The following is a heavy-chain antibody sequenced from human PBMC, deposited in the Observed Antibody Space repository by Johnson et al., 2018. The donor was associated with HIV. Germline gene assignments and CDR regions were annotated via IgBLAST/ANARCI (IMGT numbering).Heavy chain of an antibody. V-gene: IGHV3-33*01. Sequence: QVQLVESGGDVVPPGTSLRLSCEASGLILSGYGLHWVRQAPGKGLEWVAVIWPDGSNRYYADSVKGRFTISRDNSKNTLYLQMNSLRSEDTAVYYCARECSSTRWTDGFDIWGQGTMVTVSS. CDR2: IWPDGSNR. CDR1: GLILSGYG. CDR3: ARECSSTRWTDGFDI. D-gene: IGHD6-13*01. J-gene: IGHJ3*02.